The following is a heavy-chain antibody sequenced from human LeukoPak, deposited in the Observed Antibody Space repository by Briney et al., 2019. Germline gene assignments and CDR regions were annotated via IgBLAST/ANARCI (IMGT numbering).Heavy chain of an antibody. Sequence: GGSLDSSVAALDLTFTTFSRTGVRKVPGKGLGGFPSISSSGTYIYYADSVKGRFTISRDNAKNSLYLQMNSLRAEDTAVYYCVRGRDGSGLSESEYWGQGTLVTVSS. CDR1: DLTFTTFS. D-gene: IGHD3-22*01. CDR3: VRGRDGSGLSESEY. V-gene: IGHV3-21*01. CDR2: ISSSGTYI. J-gene: IGHJ4*02.